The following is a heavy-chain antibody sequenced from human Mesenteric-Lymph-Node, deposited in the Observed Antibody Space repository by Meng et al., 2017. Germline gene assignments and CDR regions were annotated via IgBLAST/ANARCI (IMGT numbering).Heavy chain of an antibody. D-gene: IGHD3-16*01. CDR2: IYWDDDK. V-gene: IGHV2-5*02. Sequence: SGPTLVKPTQTPTLTCTFSGFSLSTSEGGVGWIRQPPGKALEWLAHIYWDDDKHYSPSLNSRLTVSKDTSKNQVVLTMANMDPADTATYYCARRVPVAYTRYFDYWGQGILVTVSS. J-gene: IGHJ4*02. CDR3: ARRVPVAYTRYFDY. CDR1: GFSLSTSEGG.